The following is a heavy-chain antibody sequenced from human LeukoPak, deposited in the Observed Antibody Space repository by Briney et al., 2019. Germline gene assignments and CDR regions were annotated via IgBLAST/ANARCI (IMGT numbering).Heavy chain of an antibody. CDR1: GFTFSSYW. V-gene: IGHV3-7*01. D-gene: IGHD6-6*01. J-gene: IGHJ6*03. CDR3: ARAEYSSSFYYYYYMDV. CDR2: IKQDGSEK. Sequence: GGSLRLSCAASGFTFSSYWMSWVRQAPGKGLGWEANIKQDGSEKYYVDSVKGRFTIPRDNAKNSLYLQMNSLRAEDTAVYYCARAEYSSSFYYYYYMDVWGKGTTVTVSS.